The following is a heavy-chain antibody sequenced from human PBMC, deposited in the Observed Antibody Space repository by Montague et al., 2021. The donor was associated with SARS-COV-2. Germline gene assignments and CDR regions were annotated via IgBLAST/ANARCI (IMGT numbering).Heavy chain of an antibody. CDR3: ATLSRRTAAGTRDYFGLDA. Sequence: SETLSLTCRVSGDSISTSTWWTWVRQPPGKGLEWIGEIFHSGTINYNPPLKSRVSISVDKSNNQFSPRLSSLIAADTAVYYCATLSRRTAAGTRDYFGLDAWGKGTTVVVS. V-gene: IGHV4-4*02. J-gene: IGHJ6*04. CDR1: GDSISTSTW. CDR2: IFHSGTI. D-gene: IGHD6-13*01.